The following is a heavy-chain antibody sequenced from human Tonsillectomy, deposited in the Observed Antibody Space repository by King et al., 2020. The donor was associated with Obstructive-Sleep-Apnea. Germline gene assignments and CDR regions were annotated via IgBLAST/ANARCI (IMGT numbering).Heavy chain of an antibody. Sequence: VQLQQWGAGLLKPSETLSLTCAVYGGSFSDYYWSWIRQPPGKGLEWIGEINHSGNTNYNPSLKSRVTISVDTSKNQFSLKLSSVTAADTAMYYCAKGSSSWYPDYCDYWGQGTLVTVSS. V-gene: IGHV4-34*01. CDR1: GGSFSDYY. J-gene: IGHJ4*02. CDR2: INHSGNT. D-gene: IGHD6-13*01. CDR3: AKGSSSWYPDYCDY.